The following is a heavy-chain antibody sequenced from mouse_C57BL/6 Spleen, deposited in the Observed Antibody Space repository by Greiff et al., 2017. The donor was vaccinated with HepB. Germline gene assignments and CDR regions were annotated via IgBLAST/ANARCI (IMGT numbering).Heavy chain of an antibody. V-gene: IGHV1-72*01. J-gene: IGHJ2*01. Sequence: QVHVKQPGAELVKPGASVKLSCKASGYTFTSYWMHWVKQRPGRGLEWIGRIDPNSGGTKYNEKFKSKATLTVDKPSSTAYMQLSSLTSEDSAVYYCARWPPSYYYGSSYFDYWGQGTTLTVSS. CDR2: IDPNSGGT. D-gene: IGHD1-1*01. CDR1: GYTFTSYW. CDR3: ARWPPSYYYGSSYFDY.